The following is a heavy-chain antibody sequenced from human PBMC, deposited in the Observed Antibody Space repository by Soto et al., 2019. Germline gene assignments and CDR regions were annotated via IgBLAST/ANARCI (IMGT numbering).Heavy chain of an antibody. CDR2: IGVSRGSP. CDR1: GFTFGSYA. Sequence: EVQLLDSGGDLVQPGGSLRLSCAASGFTFGSYAMTWVRQASGKGLEWVSRIGVSRGSPQYDDAVQGRFTIFRDNYQSMLFRQINNLRVEDTAVYYYMKTIMRGSRYWYFYLWGRGTLLTVS. V-gene: IGHV3-23*01. D-gene: IGHD1-26*01. CDR3: MKTIMRGSRYWYFYL. J-gene: IGHJ2*01.